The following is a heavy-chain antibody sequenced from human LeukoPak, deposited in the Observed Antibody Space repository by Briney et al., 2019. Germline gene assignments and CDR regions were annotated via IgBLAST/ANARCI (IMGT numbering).Heavy chain of an antibody. J-gene: IGHJ3*02. D-gene: IGHD3-3*01. V-gene: IGHV1-2*02. CDR3: ATYSTGITIFGVDDDAFDI. CDR2: INPNSGGT. Sequence: GASVKVSCEASGYTFTSYGISWVRQAPGQGLEWMGWINPNSGGTNYAQKFQGRVTMTRDTSVSTAYMELSRLRSDDTAVYYCATYSTGITIFGVDDDAFDIWGQGTMVTVSS. CDR1: GYTFTSYG.